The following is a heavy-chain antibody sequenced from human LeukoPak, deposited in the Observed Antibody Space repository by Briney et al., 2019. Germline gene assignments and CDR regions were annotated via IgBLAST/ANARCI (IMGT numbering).Heavy chain of an antibody. V-gene: IGHV4-59*01. D-gene: IGHD4-17*01. J-gene: IGHJ5*02. CDR1: GGSISKYF. CDR2: LYHSGTT. CDR3: AATPRLYGAYVELWFDP. Sequence: SETLSLTCTVSGGSISKYFWSWIRQPPGKGLEWIGYLYHSGTTDYNPSLKSRVTMSVDTSKNRFSLRLSSVTAADTAMYFCAATPRLYGAYVELWFDPWGQGTLVTVSS.